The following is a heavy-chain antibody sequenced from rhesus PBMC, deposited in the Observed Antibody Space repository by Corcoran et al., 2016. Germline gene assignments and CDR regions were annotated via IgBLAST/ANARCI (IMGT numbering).Heavy chain of an antibody. CDR2: IYLDDDK. V-gene: IGHV2S1*01. Sequence: QVTLKESGPALVKPTQTLTRTCTFSGFSLSTSGMGVGWIRQPPGKALEWVASIYLDDDKYYSTSLKSRLTISKDTSKNQVVLTMTNMDPVDTATYYCARVRWNGNYRFLFDYWGQGVLVTVSS. D-gene: IGHD4-35*01. CDR3: ARVRWNGNYRFLFDY. CDR1: GFSLSTSGMG. J-gene: IGHJ4*01.